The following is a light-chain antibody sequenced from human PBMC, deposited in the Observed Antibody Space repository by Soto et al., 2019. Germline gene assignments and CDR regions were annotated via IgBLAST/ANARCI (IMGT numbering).Light chain of an antibody. CDR1: QSVLYSSNNKNF. CDR2: WAS. Sequence: DIVVTQSPDSLAQSLGERATINCKSSQSVLYSSNNKNFLAWYQQKPGQPPKLLIYWASTRESGVPDRFSGSGSGTDFTLTINSLQAEDVAVYYCQQYYTTPPTFGQGTKVEIK. J-gene: IGKJ1*01. CDR3: QQYYTTPPT. V-gene: IGKV4-1*01.